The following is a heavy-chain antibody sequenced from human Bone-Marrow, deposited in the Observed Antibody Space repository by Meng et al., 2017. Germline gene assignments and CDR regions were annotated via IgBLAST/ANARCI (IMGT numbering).Heavy chain of an antibody. J-gene: IGHJ4*02. V-gene: IGHV3-33*01. CDR1: GFTFSSYG. CDR3: ARDREYSGSYLWDY. Sequence: GQLVESGGGVVQPGRSLRLSCAASGFTFSSYGMHWVRQAPGKGLEWVAVIWYDGSNKYYADSVKGRFTISRDNSKNTLYLQMNSLRAEDTAVYYCARDREYSGSYLWDYWGQGTLVTVSS. CDR2: IWYDGSNK. D-gene: IGHD1-26*01.